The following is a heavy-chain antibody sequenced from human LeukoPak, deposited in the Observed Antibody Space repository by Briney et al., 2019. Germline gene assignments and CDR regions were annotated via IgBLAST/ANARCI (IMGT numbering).Heavy chain of an antibody. Sequence: PGGSPRLSCAASGSTFSNAWMSWVRQAPGKGLEWVGRIKSKTDGGTTDYAAPVKGRFTISRDDSKNTLYLQMNSLKTEDTAVYYCTTYYYDSSGYYRWGQGTLVTVSS. J-gene: IGHJ4*02. V-gene: IGHV3-15*01. CDR3: TTYYYDSSGYYR. CDR2: IKSKTDGGTT. D-gene: IGHD3-22*01. CDR1: GSTFSNAW.